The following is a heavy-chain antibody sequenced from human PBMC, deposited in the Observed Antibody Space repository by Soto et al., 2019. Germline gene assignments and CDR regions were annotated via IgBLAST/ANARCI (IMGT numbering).Heavy chain of an antibody. D-gene: IGHD7-27*01. CDR2: INRSSSTI. Sequence: EVQLVESGGGLVQPGGSLRLSCAASGFTFSSYSMNWVRQAPGKGLEWVSYINRSSSTIYYEDSVKGRFTITRDNAKNALYPHMNSLRDEHEAVYYCARVTLGLGRGVTAWGQGAPVTVS. V-gene: IGHV3-48*02. CDR3: ARVTLGLGRGVTA. J-gene: IGHJ4*02. CDR1: GFTFSSYS.